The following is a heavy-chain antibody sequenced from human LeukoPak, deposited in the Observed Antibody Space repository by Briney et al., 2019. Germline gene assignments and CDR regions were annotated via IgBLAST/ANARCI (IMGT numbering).Heavy chain of an antibody. V-gene: IGHV3-53*01. CDR3: ASGEVGVRKYYSDPFHH. J-gene: IGHJ4*02. CDR1: GFTVSSNY. Sequence: PGGSLRLSCAVSGFTVSSNYMSWVHQAPGKGLEWVSILYSAGATYYADSVRGRFTIARDNSKNTVFLQMNSLRAEDTAVYYCASGEVGVRKYYSDPFHHWGQGTLVTVSS. CDR2: LYSAGAT. D-gene: IGHD3-10*01.